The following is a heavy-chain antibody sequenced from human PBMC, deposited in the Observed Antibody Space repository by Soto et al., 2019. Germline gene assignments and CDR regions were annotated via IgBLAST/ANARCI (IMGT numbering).Heavy chain of an antibody. CDR1: GGSISSYY. V-gene: IGHV4-59*08. D-gene: IGHD6-19*01. CDR3: ARHAIAVAGTFDY. J-gene: IGHJ4*02. Sequence: PSETLCLTWTVSGGSISSYYWSWIRQPPGKGLEWIGYIYYSGSTNYNPSLKSRVTISVDTSKNQFSLKLSSVTAADTAVYYCARHAIAVAGTFDYWGQGTLVTVSS. CDR2: IYYSGST.